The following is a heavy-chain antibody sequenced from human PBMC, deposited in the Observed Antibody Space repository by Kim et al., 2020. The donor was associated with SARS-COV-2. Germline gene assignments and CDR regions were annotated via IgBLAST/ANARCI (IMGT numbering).Heavy chain of an antibody. D-gene: IGHD3-3*01. Sequence: GGSLRLSCAASGFTFSSYAMSWVRQAPGKGLEWVSAISGSGGSTYYADSVKGRFTISRDNSKNTLYLQMNSLRAEDTAVYYCAKITGGGLVLRFLEWFSNYFDYWGQGTLVTVSS. CDR1: GFTFSSYA. V-gene: IGHV3-23*01. J-gene: IGHJ4*02. CDR2: ISGSGGST. CDR3: AKITGGGLVLRFLEWFSNYFDY.